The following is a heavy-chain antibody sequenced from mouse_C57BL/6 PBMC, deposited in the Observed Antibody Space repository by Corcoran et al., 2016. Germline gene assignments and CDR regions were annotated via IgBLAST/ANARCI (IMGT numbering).Heavy chain of an antibody. D-gene: IGHD1-1*01. V-gene: IGHV14-2*01. J-gene: IGHJ1*03. Sequence: EVQLQQSGAERVKAGASVKLSCTASGFKIKVYYMHWVKQRTEQGLEWIGRIDPEDGETKYAPKFQGNATITADTSSNTAYLQHSSLTSEDTAVYYCAGWGTTGGNWYFDVWGTGTTVAVSS. CDR2: IDPEDGET. CDR3: AGWGTTGGNWYFDV. CDR1: GFKIKVYY.